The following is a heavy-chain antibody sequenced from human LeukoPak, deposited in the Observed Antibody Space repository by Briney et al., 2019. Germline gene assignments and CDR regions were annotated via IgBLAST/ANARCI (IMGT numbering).Heavy chain of an antibody. CDR1: GYTFTSYG. J-gene: IGHJ4*02. D-gene: IGHD5-18*01. CDR2: ISGYNGST. V-gene: IGHV1-18*04. CDR3: ARAPRGYSYGYLDF. Sequence: ASVKVSCKASGYTFTSYGISWVRQAPGQGLEWMGWISGYNGSTNYAQKVQGRVNMTTDTSTSTAYMELRSLRSDDTAVYYCARAPRGYSYGYLDFWGQGSLVTVSS.